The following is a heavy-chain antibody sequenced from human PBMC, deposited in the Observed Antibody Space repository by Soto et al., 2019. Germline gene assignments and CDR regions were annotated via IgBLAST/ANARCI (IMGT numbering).Heavy chain of an antibody. D-gene: IGHD1-26*01. V-gene: IGHV3-33*01. CDR2: IWSDGSKE. CDR3: ARDKGTTCLDT. J-gene: IGHJ5*02. CDR1: GLPFSASG. Sequence: GGSLRLSCAASGLPFSASGMHWVRQAPGKGLEWVAMIWSDGSKEYYADSVKGRFTITRDNSKNMIFLQMDSLRAEDTAVYYCARDKGTTCLDTWAQGTMFPVSS.